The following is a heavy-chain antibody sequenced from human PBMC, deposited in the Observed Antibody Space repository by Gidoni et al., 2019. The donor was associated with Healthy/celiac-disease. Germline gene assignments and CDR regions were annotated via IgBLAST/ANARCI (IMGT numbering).Heavy chain of an antibody. J-gene: IGHJ6*02. Sequence: EVQLVESGGGLVQPGGSLRLSCAASGFTFSSYSMNWVLQAPGKGLEWVSYISSSSSTIYYADSVKCRFTISRDNAKNSLYLQMNSLRDEDSAVYYCASGYCSSTSCFYYYGMDVWGQGTTVTVSS. V-gene: IGHV3-48*02. CDR2: ISSSSSTI. D-gene: IGHD2-2*01. CDR1: GFTFSSYS. CDR3: ASGYCSSTSCFYYYGMDV.